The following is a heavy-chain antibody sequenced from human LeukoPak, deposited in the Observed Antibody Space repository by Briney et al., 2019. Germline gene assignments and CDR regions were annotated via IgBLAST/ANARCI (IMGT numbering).Heavy chain of an antibody. J-gene: IGHJ6*02. Sequence: GGSLRLSCAASGFTFSSYSMNWVRQAPGKGLEWVSSISSSSSYIYYADSVKGRFTISRDNAKNSLYLQMNSLRAEDTAVYYCARVGTSYYGMDDWGQGTTVTVSS. V-gene: IGHV3-21*01. D-gene: IGHD2-2*01. CDR1: GFTFSSYS. CDR2: ISSSSSYI. CDR3: ARVGTSYYGMDD.